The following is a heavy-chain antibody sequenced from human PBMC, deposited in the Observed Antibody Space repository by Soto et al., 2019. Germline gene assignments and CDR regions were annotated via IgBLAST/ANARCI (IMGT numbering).Heavy chain of an antibody. CDR2: ISYDGSNE. J-gene: IGHJ4*02. CDR3: AKDLHSSGWAAYNFDY. D-gene: IGHD6-25*01. CDR1: GFTFSNFG. Sequence: PGGSLRLSCAASGFTFSNFGMHWARQAPGKGLEWVALISYDGSNEYYADSVKGRFTISRDSTKNTLSLQINSLRAEDSAVYYCAKDLHSSGWAAYNFDYWGQGTLVTVSS. V-gene: IGHV3-30*18.